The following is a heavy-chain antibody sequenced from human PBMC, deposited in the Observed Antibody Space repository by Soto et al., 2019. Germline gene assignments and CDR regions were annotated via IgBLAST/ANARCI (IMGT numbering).Heavy chain of an antibody. Sequence: SVQVSCKASGGTFSSYAISWVRQAPGQGLEWMGGIIPIFGTANYAQKFQGRVTITADESTSTAYMELSSLRSEDTAVYYCARSLVVAATIDYWGQGTLVIVSS. V-gene: IGHV1-69*13. CDR2: IIPIFGTA. J-gene: IGHJ4*02. CDR3: ARSLVVAATIDY. CDR1: GGTFSSYA. D-gene: IGHD2-15*01.